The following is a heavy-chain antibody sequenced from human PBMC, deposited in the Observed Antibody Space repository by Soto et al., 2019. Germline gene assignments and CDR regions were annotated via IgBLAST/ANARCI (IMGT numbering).Heavy chain of an antibody. V-gene: IGHV3-30*03. CDR2: ISYDGSDK. D-gene: IGHD3-10*01. CDR3: VGGQYYFDY. Sequence: VQLVECGGGVVQPGRSLRRSCAASGFPFTSYGMHWVREGPDKGLEWVAIISYDGSDKYYADSVKGRFTISRDNSKNTLYLQMNSLRPEDTALYYCVGGQYYFDYRGQGTLVIVSS. J-gene: IGHJ4*02. CDR1: GFPFTSYG.